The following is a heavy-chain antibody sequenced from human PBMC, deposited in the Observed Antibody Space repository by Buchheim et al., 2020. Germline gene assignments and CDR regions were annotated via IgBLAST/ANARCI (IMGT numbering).Heavy chain of an antibody. D-gene: IGHD3-22*01. V-gene: IGHV1-8*01. Sequence: QVQLVQSGAEVKKPGASVKVSCKASGYTFTSYDINWVRQATGQGLEWMGWMNPNSGNTGYAQKFQGRVTMTRNTSISTAYMELSSLRSEDTALYYCAREHYYDSSGVGYYYYMDVWGKGTT. J-gene: IGHJ6*03. CDR1: GYTFTSYD. CDR2: MNPNSGNT. CDR3: AREHYYDSSGVGYYYYMDV.